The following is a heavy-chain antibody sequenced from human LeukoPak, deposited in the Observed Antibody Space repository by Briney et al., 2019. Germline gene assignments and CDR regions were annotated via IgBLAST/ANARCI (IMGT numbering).Heavy chain of an antibody. CDR3: ATGVPTHYYDSSGYWYFDL. V-gene: IGHV1-24*01. CDR1: GYTLTELS. CDR2: FDPEDGET. Sequence: ASVKVSCKVSGYTLTELSMHWVRQAPGKGLEWMGGFDPEDGETIYAQKFQGRVTMTEDTSTDTAYMELSSLRSEDTAVYYCATGVPTHYYDSSGYWYFDLWGRGTLVTVSS. D-gene: IGHD3-22*01. J-gene: IGHJ2*01.